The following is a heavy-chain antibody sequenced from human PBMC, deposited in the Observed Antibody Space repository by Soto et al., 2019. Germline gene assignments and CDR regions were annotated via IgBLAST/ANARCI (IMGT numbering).Heavy chain of an antibody. Sequence: QVQLQESGPGLVKPSETLSLTCTVSGGSISSYYWSWIRQPPGKGLEWIGYIYYSGSTNYNPSLKGRVPLSVDTSENQFSLKMSSVTAADTAVYYCASRWGTSFDFWGQGTLVTVSS. J-gene: IGHJ4*02. D-gene: IGHD7-27*01. CDR3: ASRWGTSFDF. V-gene: IGHV4-59*01. CDR1: GGSISSYY. CDR2: IYYSGST.